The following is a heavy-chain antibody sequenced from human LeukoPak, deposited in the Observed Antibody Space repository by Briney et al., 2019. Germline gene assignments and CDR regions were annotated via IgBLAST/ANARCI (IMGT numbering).Heavy chain of an antibody. J-gene: IGHJ4*02. CDR1: GGSISSSSYY. CDR2: IYYSGST. Sequence: SETLSLTCTVSGGSISSSSYYWGWIRQPPGKGLEWIGSIYYSGSTYYNPSLKSRVTISVDTSKNQFSLKLSSVTAADTAVYYCARVRSPSGYVPYYFDYWGQGTLVTVSS. V-gene: IGHV4-39*07. CDR3: ARVRSPSGYVPYYFDY. D-gene: IGHD5-12*01.